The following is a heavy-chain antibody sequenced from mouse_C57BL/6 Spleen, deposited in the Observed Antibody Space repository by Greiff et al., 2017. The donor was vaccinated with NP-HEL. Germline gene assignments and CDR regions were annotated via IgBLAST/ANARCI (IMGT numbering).Heavy chain of an antibody. J-gene: IGHJ4*01. Sequence: VQLQQSGAELVKPGASVKMSCKASGYTFTTYPIEWMKQNHGKSLEWIGNFHPYNDDTKYNEKFKGKATLTVEKSSSTDYLELSRLTSDDSAVYYCARTNYLYYYAMDYWGQGTSVTVSS. D-gene: IGHD5-5*01. V-gene: IGHV1-47*01. CDR1: GYTFTTYP. CDR2: FHPYNDDT. CDR3: ARTNYLYYYAMDY.